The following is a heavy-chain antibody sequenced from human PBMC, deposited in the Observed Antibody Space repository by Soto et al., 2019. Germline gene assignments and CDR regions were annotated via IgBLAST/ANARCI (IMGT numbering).Heavy chain of an antibody. D-gene: IGHD6-13*01. CDR2: ISAYNGNT. V-gene: IGHV1-18*01. CDR3: ARGSKSCLAAAGTVSFYL. Sequence: ASVKVSCKASGYTFNSYGITWVRQAPGQGLEWMGWISAYNGNTNYAQKLQGRVTVTTDTSTSTAYMELRSLRSDDTAVYYCARGSKSCLAAAGTVSFYLCGQGTPVPVSS. J-gene: IGHJ5*02. CDR1: GYTFNSYG.